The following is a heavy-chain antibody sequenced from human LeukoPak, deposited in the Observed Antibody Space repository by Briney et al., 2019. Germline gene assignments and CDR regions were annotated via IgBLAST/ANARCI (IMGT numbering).Heavy chain of an antibody. V-gene: IGHV1-2*06. D-gene: IGHD3-10*01. CDR1: GYTFTGYY. CDR3: GFGERLIPRY. J-gene: IGHJ4*02. CDR2: INPNSGGT. Sequence: ASVKVSCKASGYTFTGYYMHWVRQAPGQGLEWMGRINPNSGGTNYAQKFQGRVTMTRDTSNSTAYMELSRLRSDDTAVYYCGFGERLIPRYWGQGTLVTVSS.